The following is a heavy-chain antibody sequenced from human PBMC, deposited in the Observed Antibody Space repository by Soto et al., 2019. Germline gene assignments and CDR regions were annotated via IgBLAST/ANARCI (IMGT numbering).Heavy chain of an antibody. CDR2: IIPIFGTA. CDR1: GGTFSSYA. CDR3: ARDPARPAGXGIAVAGTGRLYYGMDV. V-gene: IGHV1-69*13. J-gene: IGHJ6*02. Sequence: SVKVSCKASGGTFSSYAIIWVRQAPGQGLELMGGIIPIFGTANYAQKFQGRVTITADESTSTAYMELSSLRSEDTAVYYCARDPARPAGXGIAVAGTGRLYYGMDVWGQGTTVTVSS. D-gene: IGHD6-19*01.